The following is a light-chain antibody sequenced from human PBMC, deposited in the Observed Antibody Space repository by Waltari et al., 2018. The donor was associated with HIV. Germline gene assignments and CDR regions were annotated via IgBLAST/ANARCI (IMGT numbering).Light chain of an antibody. CDR2: EVS. V-gene: IGLV2-18*02. Sequence: QSALTQPPCVSGSPGQSATISCTGTSSDVGGHTRVPWYQQPPGTAPKLMIYEVSTRPSGVPDRFSGSKSGNTASLTISGLQAEDEADYYCSSYTSSSTVVFGGGTKLTVL. CDR1: SSDVGGHTR. J-gene: IGLJ2*01. CDR3: SSYTSSSTVV.